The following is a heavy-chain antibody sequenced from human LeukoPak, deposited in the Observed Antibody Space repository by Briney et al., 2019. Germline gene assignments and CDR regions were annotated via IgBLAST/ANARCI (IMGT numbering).Heavy chain of an antibody. CDR3: ARGVATISGNWFDP. CDR1: GGSISSYH. V-gene: IGHV4-59*01. D-gene: IGHD5-24*01. Sequence: SETLSLTCTVSGGSISSYHWSWIRQPPGKGLEWIGYIYYSGSTNYNPSLKSRVTISVDTSKNQFSLKLSSVTAADTAVYYCARGVATISGNWFDPWGQGTLVTVSS. J-gene: IGHJ5*02. CDR2: IYYSGST.